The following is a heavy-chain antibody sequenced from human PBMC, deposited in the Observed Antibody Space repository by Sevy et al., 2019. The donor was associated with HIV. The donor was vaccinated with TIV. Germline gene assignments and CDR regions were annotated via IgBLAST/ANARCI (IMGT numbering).Heavy chain of an antibody. CDR1: GGSFSAYY. D-gene: IGHD3-16*01. CDR2: INHSGSA. Sequence: SETLSLTCAVYGGSFSAYYWSWIRQAPGQGLEWIGDINHSGSAKYNPSLKSRVTISVDTTKSQFSLKLSSVTTADTAVYYCARPGGDLWGRGTLVTVSS. J-gene: IGHJ4*02. V-gene: IGHV4-34*01. CDR3: ARPGGDL.